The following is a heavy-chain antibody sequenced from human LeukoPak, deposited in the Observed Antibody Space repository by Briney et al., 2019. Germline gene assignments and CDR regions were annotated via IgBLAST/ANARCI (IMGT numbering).Heavy chain of an antibody. J-gene: IGHJ6*03. Sequence: SETLSLTCTVSGGSISSYYWSWIRQPPGKGLEWIGYIYYSGSTNYNPSLKSRVTISVDTSKNQFSLKLSSVTAADTAVYYCARDVVGATTDYYYYMDVWGKGTTVTVSS. CDR2: IYYSGST. CDR3: ARDVVGATTDYYYYMDV. CDR1: GGSISSYY. V-gene: IGHV4-59*01. D-gene: IGHD1-26*01.